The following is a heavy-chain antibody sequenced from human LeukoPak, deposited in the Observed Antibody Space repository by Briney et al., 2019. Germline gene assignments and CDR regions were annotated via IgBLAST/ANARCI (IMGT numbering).Heavy chain of an antibody. D-gene: IGHD6-19*01. Sequence: WIRQPPGKGLEWMGIIYPDDSDTRYSPSFQGQVTIPADKSISTAYLQWSSLKASDTAMYYCASLPRGSSGWNYFDYWGQGTLVTVSS. J-gene: IGHJ4*02. CDR2: IYPDDSDT. V-gene: IGHV5-51*01. CDR3: ASLPRGSSGWNYFDY.